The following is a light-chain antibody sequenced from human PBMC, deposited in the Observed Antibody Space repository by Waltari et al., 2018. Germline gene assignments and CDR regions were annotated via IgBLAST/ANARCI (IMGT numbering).Light chain of an antibody. J-gene: IGLJ3*02. V-gene: IGLV2-23*02. CDR1: TSDVCTYNL. CDR2: EVT. CDR3: CSYAGISTWV. Sequence: QSALAQPPSVSGSPGHSITISCTGSTSDVCTYNLVSWYQHHPGKAPKLIIYEVTKMASGISDRFSGSKSGNTASLTISGLQAGDEGDYYCCSYAGISTWVFGGGTKVTVL.